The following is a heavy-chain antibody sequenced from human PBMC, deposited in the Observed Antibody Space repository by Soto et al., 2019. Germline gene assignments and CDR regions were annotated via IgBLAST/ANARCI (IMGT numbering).Heavy chain of an antibody. J-gene: IGHJ4*02. Sequence: TLSLTCTVSGGSISSGGYYWSWIRQHPGKGLEWIGYIYYSGTTYYNPSLKSRVTISVDTSKNQFSLKLNSVTAADTAVYYCARGGHYDILTGLDYWGQGTLVTVSS. CDR2: IYYSGTT. V-gene: IGHV4-31*03. D-gene: IGHD3-9*01. CDR1: GGSISSGGYY. CDR3: ARGGHYDILTGLDY.